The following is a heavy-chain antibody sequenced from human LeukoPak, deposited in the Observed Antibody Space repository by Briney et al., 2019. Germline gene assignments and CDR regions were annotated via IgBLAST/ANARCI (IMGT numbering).Heavy chain of an antibody. CDR2: INPSGGST. V-gene: IGHV1-46*01. CDR1: GYTFTDYY. CDR3: ARDRKVVTEDAFDI. Sequence: ASVKVSCKASGYTFTDYYMNWVRQAPGQGLEWMGIINPSGGSTSYAQKFQGRVTVTRDTSTSTVYMELSSLRSEDTAVYYCARDRKVVTEDAFDIWGQGTMVTVSS. J-gene: IGHJ3*02. D-gene: IGHD2-21*02.